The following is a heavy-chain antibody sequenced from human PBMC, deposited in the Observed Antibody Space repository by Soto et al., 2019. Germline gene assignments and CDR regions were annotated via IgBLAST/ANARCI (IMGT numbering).Heavy chain of an antibody. CDR1: GYTFTGYY. Sequence: ASVKVSCKASGYTFTGYYMHWVRQAPGQGLEWMGWINPNSGGTNYAQKFQGRVTMTRDTSISTAYMELSRLRSDDTAVYYCARVAAPAANWFDPWGQGTLVTVSS. J-gene: IGHJ5*02. D-gene: IGHD6-13*01. CDR2: INPNSGGT. V-gene: IGHV1-2*02. CDR3: ARVAAPAANWFDP.